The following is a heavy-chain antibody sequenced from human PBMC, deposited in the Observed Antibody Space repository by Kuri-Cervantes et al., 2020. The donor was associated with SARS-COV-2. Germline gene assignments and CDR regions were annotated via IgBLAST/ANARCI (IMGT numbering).Heavy chain of an antibody. J-gene: IGHJ4*02. CDR2: ISAYNGNT. CDR1: GYTFTSYG. Sequence: ASVKVSCKASGYTFTSYGISWVRQAPGQGLEWMGWISAYNGNTNYAQKLQGRVTMTTDTSTSTAYMELRSLRSEDTAVYYCARSRGCSGYDYLRDYWGQGTLVTVSS. D-gene: IGHD5-12*01. V-gene: IGHV1-18*01. CDR3: ARSRGCSGYDYLRDY.